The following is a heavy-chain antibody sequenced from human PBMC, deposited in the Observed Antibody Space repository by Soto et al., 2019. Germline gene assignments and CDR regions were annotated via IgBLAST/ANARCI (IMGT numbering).Heavy chain of an antibody. CDR1: GFTFSLSA. J-gene: IGHJ4*02. D-gene: IGHD3-9*01. V-gene: IGHV3-23*01. CDR3: AKGPEYDILAGCDY. Sequence: EVQLLESGGGFVQPGESLRLSCAASGFTFSLSAMSWVRQAPGRGLEWVSSISGGGGSTEYADSVKGRCTISRDNSKDTVHLQMNSLRAEDTAVYYCAKGPEYDILAGCDYWGQGALVTVSS. CDR2: ISGGGGST.